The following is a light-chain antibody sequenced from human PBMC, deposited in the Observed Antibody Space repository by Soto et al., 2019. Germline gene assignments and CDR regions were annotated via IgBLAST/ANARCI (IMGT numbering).Light chain of an antibody. J-gene: IGLJ2*01. CDR2: GNS. Sequence: QSVLTQPPSVSGAPGQRVTISCTGSSSNIGAGYDVHWYKQLPGTAPKLLIYGNSNRPSGVPDRFSGSKSGTSASLAITGLQAEVEADYYCQSYDSSLSVVVFGGGTKVTVL. CDR1: SSNIGAGYD. CDR3: QSYDSSLSVVV. V-gene: IGLV1-40*01.